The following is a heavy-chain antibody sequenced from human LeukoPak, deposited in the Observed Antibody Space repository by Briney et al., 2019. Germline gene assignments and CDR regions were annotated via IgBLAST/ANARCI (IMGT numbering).Heavy chain of an antibody. CDR2: ISRSSSYI. Sequence: GSLRLSCAASGFTFSSYSMNWVRQAPGEALEWVSSISRSSSYIYYADSVKGRFTISRDNAKNSLYLQMNSLRAEDTAVYYCAMRDLVEMAYDAFDIWGQGTMVTVSS. J-gene: IGHJ3*02. CDR3: AMRDLVEMAYDAFDI. D-gene: IGHD5-24*01. CDR1: GFTFSSYS. V-gene: IGHV3-21*01.